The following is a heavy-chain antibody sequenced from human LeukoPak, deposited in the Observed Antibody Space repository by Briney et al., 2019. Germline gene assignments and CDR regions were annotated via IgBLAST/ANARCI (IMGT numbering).Heavy chain of an antibody. Sequence: ASVKVSCKASGYTFTSYHMHWVRQAPGHGLEWMGVINPSGGSTNYAQKFQGRVTMTRDTSTSTVSMELRSLRSEDTAVYYCARDLGDGDYAGYYYGMDAWGRGTTVIVSS. J-gene: IGHJ6*02. CDR1: GYTFTSYH. D-gene: IGHD4-17*01. CDR3: ARDLGDGDYAGYYYGMDA. CDR2: INPSGGST. V-gene: IGHV1-46*01.